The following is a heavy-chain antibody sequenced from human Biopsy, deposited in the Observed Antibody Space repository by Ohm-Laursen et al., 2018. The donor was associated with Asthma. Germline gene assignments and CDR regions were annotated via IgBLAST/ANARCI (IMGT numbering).Heavy chain of an antibody. J-gene: IGHJ4*02. CDR1: GDSITSGGCC. CDR3: ARIPRRSGSYFVDY. V-gene: IGHV4-31*03. D-gene: IGHD3-22*01. Sequence: SQTLSLTCTVSGDSITSGGCCWNWIRQHPGKGLEWIGYIHHSGTSYFNPSLKSRVSFSRDTSKNQFSLSLTSVTAADTEMYYCARIPRRSGSYFVDYWGQGTLVTVSS. CDR2: IHHSGTS.